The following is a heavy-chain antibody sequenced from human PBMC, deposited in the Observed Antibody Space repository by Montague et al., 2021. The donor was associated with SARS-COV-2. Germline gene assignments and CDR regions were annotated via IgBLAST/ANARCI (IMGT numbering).Heavy chain of an antibody. Sequence: SETLSLTCTVSGGSISSYYWSWIRQPPGKGLEWIGYIYYSESTNYNPSLKSRVTISVDTSKNQFSLKLSSVTAADTAVYYCARGLEGYSSGWYWDYWGQGTLVTVSS. V-gene: IGHV4-59*08. CDR3: ARGLEGYSSGWYWDY. CDR2: IYYSEST. J-gene: IGHJ4*02. CDR1: GGSISSYY. D-gene: IGHD6-19*01.